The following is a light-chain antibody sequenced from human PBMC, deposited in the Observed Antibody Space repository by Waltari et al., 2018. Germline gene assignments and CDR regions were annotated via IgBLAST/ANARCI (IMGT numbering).Light chain of an antibody. J-gene: IGKJ4*01. CDR1: QDMSSY. CDR3: QQLNSYPALT. CDR2: DAS. V-gene: IGKV1-9*01. Sequence: GDRVTITCRASQDMSSYLACYQQKPGRAPKLLIYDASILQSGAPSRFSGSGSGTEFTLTINSLQPEDFATYYCQQLNSYPALTFGGGTKVEIK.